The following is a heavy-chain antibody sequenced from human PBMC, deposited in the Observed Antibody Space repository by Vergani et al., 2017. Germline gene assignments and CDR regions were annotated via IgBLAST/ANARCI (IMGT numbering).Heavy chain of an antibody. CDR3: ATDEIAATGTAGAYDI. J-gene: IGHJ3*02. Sequence: QVHLVQSGAEVKKPGSSVKVSCKASGGTFSTYGINWVRQAPGQGLEWMGGITPFFRTPKYAQKFQGRVTITAHESTTTVYMELRSLRSEDTAIYYCATDEIAATGTAGAYDISGQGTMVTVSS. CDR1: GGTFSTYG. D-gene: IGHD6-13*01. V-gene: IGHV1-69*01. CDR2: ITPFFRTP.